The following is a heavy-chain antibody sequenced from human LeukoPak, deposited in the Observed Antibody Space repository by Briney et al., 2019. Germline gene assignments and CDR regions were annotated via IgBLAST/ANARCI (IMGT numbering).Heavy chain of an antibody. CDR3: ARETHDALDL. Sequence: PGTSLRLSCTASGFTISGDAMHWVRQAPGKGLQWGADISFDGTNKNYADSVKGRFTISRDNSKNTLFLQMNSLTTDDTALFYCARETHDALDLWGPGTLVTVSS. CDR2: ISFDGTNK. CDR1: GFTISGDA. J-gene: IGHJ3*01. V-gene: IGHV3-30*04.